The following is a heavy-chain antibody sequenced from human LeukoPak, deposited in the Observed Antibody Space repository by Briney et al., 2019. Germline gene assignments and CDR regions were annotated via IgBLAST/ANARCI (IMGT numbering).Heavy chain of an antibody. CDR2: IYYSGST. CDR1: GGSISSYY. D-gene: IGHD2-2*01. J-gene: IGHJ5*02. CDR3: ARHKDVVAPRGFDP. V-gene: IGHV4-59*01. Sequence: SETLSLTCTVSGGSISSYYWSWIRQPPGKGLEWIGYIYYSGSTNYNPSPSLKSRVTISVDTSKNQFSLKLSSVTAADTAVYYCARHKDVVAPRGFDPWGQGTLVTVSS.